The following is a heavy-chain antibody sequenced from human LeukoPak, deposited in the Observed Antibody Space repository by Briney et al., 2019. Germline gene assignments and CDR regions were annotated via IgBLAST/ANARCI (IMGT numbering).Heavy chain of an antibody. D-gene: IGHD3-22*01. CDR1: GGSISSGDNY. CDR3: ASGGYYDSSGYYPNAFDI. CDR2: IYYSGST. Sequence: SQTLSLTCTVSGGSISSGDNYWSWIRQPPGKGLEWIGYIYYSGSTYYNPSLKSRVTISVDTFKNQFSLKLSSVTAADTAVYYCASGGYYDSSGYYPNAFDIWGQGTMVTVSS. V-gene: IGHV4-30-4*01. J-gene: IGHJ3*02.